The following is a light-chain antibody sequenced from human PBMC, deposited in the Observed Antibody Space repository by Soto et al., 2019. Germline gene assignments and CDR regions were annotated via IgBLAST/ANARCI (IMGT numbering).Light chain of an antibody. CDR3: QQYGSSHQCT. Sequence: SVVTQSPGTLSLSPGERATLSCRASQSVSSSYLAWYHQKPGQARRLLLYGASSRATGIPDRFSRSGSGADFTLLISSLEPEDCAVYYCQQYGSSHQCTLGQGTKVEI. J-gene: IGKJ1*01. CDR2: GAS. V-gene: IGKV3-20*01. CDR1: QSVSSSY.